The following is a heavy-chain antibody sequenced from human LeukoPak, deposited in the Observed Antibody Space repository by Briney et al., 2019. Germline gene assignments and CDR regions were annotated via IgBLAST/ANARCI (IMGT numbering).Heavy chain of an antibody. D-gene: IGHD2-15*01. CDR1: EFTFSSYP. Sequence: GGSLRLSCAASEFTFSSYPMSWVRQAPGKGLEWVSAIGADGSDTYYAHSVKGRFTISRDNFKNTLHLQMNGLRAEDTALYYCAKGRYCTGGTCTLFHYWGQGTLATVSS. V-gene: IGHV3-23*01. J-gene: IGHJ4*02. CDR3: AKGRYCTGGTCTLFHY. CDR2: IGADGSDT.